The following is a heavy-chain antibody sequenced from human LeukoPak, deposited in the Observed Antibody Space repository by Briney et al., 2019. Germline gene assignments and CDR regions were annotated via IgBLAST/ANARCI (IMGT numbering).Heavy chain of an antibody. CDR1: GFTFSSYA. D-gene: IGHD3-22*01. Sequence: PGGSLRLSCAASGFTFSSYAMHWVRQAPGKGLEYVSAISSNGGSTYYANSVKGRFTISRDNSKNTLYLQMGSLRAEDMAVYYCARDRYYYDSSGYLFDYWGQGTLVTVSS. J-gene: IGHJ4*02. CDR2: ISSNGGST. CDR3: ARDRYYYDSSGYLFDY. V-gene: IGHV3-64*01.